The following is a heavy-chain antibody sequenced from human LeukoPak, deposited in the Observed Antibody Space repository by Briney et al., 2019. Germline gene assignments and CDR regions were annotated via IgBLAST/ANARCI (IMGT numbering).Heavy chain of an antibody. J-gene: IGHJ6*04. CDR2: ISSSGSTI. D-gene: IGHD3-10*02. CDR3: AELGITMIGGV. CDR1: GFIFINYE. V-gene: IGHV3-48*03. Sequence: PGGSLRLSCVTSGFIFINYEMNWVRQAPGKGLEWVAYISSSGSTIYYADSVKGRFTISRDNAKNSLYLQMNSLRAEDTAVYYCAELGITMIGGVWGKGTTVTISS.